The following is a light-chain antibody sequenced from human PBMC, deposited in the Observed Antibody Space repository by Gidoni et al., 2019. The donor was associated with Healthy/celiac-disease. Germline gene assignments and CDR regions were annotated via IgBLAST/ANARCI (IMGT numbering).Light chain of an antibody. CDR2: GNS. V-gene: IGLV1-40*01. Sequence: QSVLTQPPSVSGAPGQRVTISCTGSSSNIGAGYDVHGYQQIPGTAPKLLIYGNSNRPSGVPDRFSGSKSGTSASLAITGLQAEDEADYYCQSYDSSLSGSRVFGGGTKLTVL. CDR3: QSYDSSLSGSRV. CDR1: SSNIGAGYD. J-gene: IGLJ2*01.